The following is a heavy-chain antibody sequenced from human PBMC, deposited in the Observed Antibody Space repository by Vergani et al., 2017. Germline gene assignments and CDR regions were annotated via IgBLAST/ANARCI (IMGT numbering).Heavy chain of an antibody. Sequence: QVQLVQSGAEVKKPVASVKVSCKASGYTFTSYYMHWVRQAPGQGLEWMGIINPSGGSTSYAQQFQGRLTMTRDTSTSTVYMDLSNLRSEDTAVYYCARPHGDILPPDPRRLDYWGQGTLVTVSS. CDR1: GYTFTSYY. CDR3: ARPHGDILPPDPRRLDY. CDR2: INPSGGST. V-gene: IGHV1-46*03. J-gene: IGHJ4*02.